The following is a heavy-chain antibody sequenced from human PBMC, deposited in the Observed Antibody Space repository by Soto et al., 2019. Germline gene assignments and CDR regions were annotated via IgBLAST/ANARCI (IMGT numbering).Heavy chain of an antibody. Sequence: PGGSLRLSCAASGFTFSSYEMNWVRQAPGKGLEWVSFISSSGDTIFYADSVKGRFTISRDNAKNSLFLQMNRLRAEDTAVYYCARDLNYYYGMDVWGQGTTVTVSS. V-gene: IGHV3-48*03. J-gene: IGHJ6*02. CDR2: ISSSGDTI. CDR3: ARDLNYYYGMDV. CDR1: GFTFSSYE.